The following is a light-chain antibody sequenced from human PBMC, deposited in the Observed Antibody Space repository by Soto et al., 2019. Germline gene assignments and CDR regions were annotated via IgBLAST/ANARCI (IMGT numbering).Light chain of an antibody. Sequence: EIVMTQSPATLSVSPGERATLSCRASQRVSTNLAWYQQKPGQAPRLLIYGASTRATGIPARFSGSGSGTEFTLTLSSLQSGDFAVYYCQQYNNWPPGFGQGTKVDIK. J-gene: IGKJ1*01. V-gene: IGKV3-15*01. CDR2: GAS. CDR1: QRVSTN. CDR3: QQYNNWPPG.